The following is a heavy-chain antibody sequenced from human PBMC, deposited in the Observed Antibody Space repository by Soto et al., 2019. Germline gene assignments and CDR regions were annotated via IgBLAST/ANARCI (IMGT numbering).Heavy chain of an antibody. V-gene: IGHV4-39*01. CDR2: IHSTGNT. CDR3: VEGRTTIMDV. Sequence: SETLSLTCTVSGGSVSSRTYYWGWIRQPPGKGLEWIGSIHSTGNTYYNPSLKSRVTISVDTSKNQFSLKLSSVTAADTAVYYCVEGRTTIMDVWGKGTTVTVSS. D-gene: IGHD1-1*01. J-gene: IGHJ6*04. CDR1: GGSVSSRTYY.